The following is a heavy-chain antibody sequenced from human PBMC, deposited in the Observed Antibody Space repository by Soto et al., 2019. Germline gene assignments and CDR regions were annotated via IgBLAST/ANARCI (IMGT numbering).Heavy chain of an antibody. J-gene: IGHJ4*02. CDR2: ISYDGSNK. V-gene: IGHV3-30*18. D-gene: IGHD4-17*01. CDR1: GFTFSSYG. CDR3: AKDYGGNSVPEMDY. Sequence: QVQLVESGGGVXQXGRSLRLSCAASGFTFSSYGMHWVRQAPGKGLEWVAVISYDGSNKYYADSVKGRFTISRDNSKNTLYLQMNSLRAEDTAVYYCAKDYGGNSVPEMDYWGQGTLVTVSS.